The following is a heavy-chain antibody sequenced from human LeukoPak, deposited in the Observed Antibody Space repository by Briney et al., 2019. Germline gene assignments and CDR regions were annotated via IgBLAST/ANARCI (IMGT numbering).Heavy chain of an antibody. CDR3: ARSIAMIVTNLDY. CDR2: IIPIFGTA. J-gene: IGHJ4*02. V-gene: IGHV1-69*05. Sequence: VASVKVSXKASGGTFRSYAISWVRQAPGQGLEWMGRIIPIFGTANYAQKFQGRVTITTDESTSTAYMELSSLRSEDTAVYYCARSIAMIVTNLDYWGQGTLVTVSS. D-gene: IGHD3-22*01. CDR1: GGTFRSYA.